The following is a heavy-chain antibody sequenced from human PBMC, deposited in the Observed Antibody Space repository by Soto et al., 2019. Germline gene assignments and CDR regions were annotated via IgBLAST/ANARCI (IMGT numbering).Heavy chain of an antibody. CDR2: IIPIFGIA. V-gene: IGHV1-69*04. CDR1: GGAFSSYT. D-gene: IGHD2-2*01. CDR3: ARDRYAVVVPAAMTRRRATNFDY. J-gene: IGHJ4*02. Sequence: GASVKVSCKASGGAFSSYTISWVRQAPGQGLEWMGRIIPIFGIANYAQKFQGRVTITADKSTSTAYMELSSLRSEDTAVHYCARDRYAVVVPAAMTRRRATNFDYWGQGTLVTVSS.